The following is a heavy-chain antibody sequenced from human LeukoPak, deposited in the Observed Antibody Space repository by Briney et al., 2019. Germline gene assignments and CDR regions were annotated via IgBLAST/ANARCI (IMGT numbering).Heavy chain of an antibody. CDR1: GYSISSGYS. CDR3: ARSPGSGITIFGFDP. CDR2: TYHTGST. D-gene: IGHD3-3*01. J-gene: IGHJ5*02. V-gene: IGHV4-38-2*02. Sequence: PSETLSLTCTVSGYSISSGYSWDWIRQPPGKGLEWIGNTYHTGSTYYNPSLKSRVTISVDTSKNQFSLKLSSVTAADTAVYYCARSPGSGITIFGFDPWGQGTLVTVSS.